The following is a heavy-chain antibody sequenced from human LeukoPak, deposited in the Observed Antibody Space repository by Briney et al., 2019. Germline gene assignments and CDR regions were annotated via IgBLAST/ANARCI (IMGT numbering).Heavy chain of an antibody. CDR3: ARVTAYDSSGYSSY. CDR1: GFTVSSNY. J-gene: IGHJ4*02. D-gene: IGHD3-22*01. Sequence: GGSLRLSCAASGFTVSSNYMSWVRQAPGKGLGWVSVIYSGGSTYYADSVKGRFTISRDNSKNTLYLQMNSLRAEDTAVYYCARVTAYDSSGYSSYWGQGTLVTVSS. V-gene: IGHV3-66*01. CDR2: IYSGGST.